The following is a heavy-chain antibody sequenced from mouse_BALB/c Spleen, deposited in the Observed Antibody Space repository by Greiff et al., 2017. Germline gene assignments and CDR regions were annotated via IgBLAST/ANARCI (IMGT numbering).Heavy chain of an antibody. CDR1: GFTFSYYG. CDR3: ARDKGFITTAGFAY. Sequence: EVKVVESGGGLVQPGGSLKLSCAASGFTFSYYGMSWVRQTPDKRLELVATINSNGGSTYYPDSVKGRFTISRDNAKNTLYLQMSSLKSEDTAMYYCARDKGFITTAGFAYWGQGTLVTVSA. V-gene: IGHV5-6-3*01. D-gene: IGHD1-2*01. CDR2: INSNGGST. J-gene: IGHJ3*01.